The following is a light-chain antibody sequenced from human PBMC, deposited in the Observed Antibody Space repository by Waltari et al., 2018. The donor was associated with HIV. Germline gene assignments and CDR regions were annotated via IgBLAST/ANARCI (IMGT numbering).Light chain of an antibody. CDR2: QIS. Sequence: DVVLTQTPLSSPVTVGHPASISCRSSQSLVHSDGNTYLNWLHQRPGQPPRLLIYQISKRFSGVPDRFSGSGAGTDFTLRISRVEVEDVGVYYCMQSTQFPRSFGQGTKVEIK. V-gene: IGKV2-24*01. J-gene: IGKJ1*01. CDR1: QSLVHSDGNTY. CDR3: MQSTQFPRS.